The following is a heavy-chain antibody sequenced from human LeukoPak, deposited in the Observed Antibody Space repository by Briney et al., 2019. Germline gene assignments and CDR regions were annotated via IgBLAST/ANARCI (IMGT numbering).Heavy chain of an antibody. Sequence: SETLSLTCTVSGGSISSSTYYWGWIRQPPGKGLEWIGNLYYSGRTYYSPSLKSRVTMSVDPSNNQFSLNLRSVTAADTALYYCARRRYYDGSGYLEWGQGTLLSVSS. CDR1: GGSISSSTYY. D-gene: IGHD3-22*01. CDR2: LYYSGRT. J-gene: IGHJ1*01. CDR3: ARRRYYDGSGYLE. V-gene: IGHV4-39*01.